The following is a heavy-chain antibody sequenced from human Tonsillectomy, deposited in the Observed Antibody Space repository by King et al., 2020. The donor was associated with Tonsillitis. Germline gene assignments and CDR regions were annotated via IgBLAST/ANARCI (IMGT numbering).Heavy chain of an antibody. CDR2: ISISSSYT. Sequence: VQLVESGGGLVKPGGSQRLSCSASVFTFSDHYMSWIRPAPVKGLEWVSYISISSSYTNYSDSVKCRFTISRDNAKNSLYLQKNSLIAEDTAVYSCASSGPRYCSGGSCYLRYYMDVWGKGTTVTVSS. D-gene: IGHD2-15*01. CDR1: VFTFSDHY. V-gene: IGHV3-11*05. CDR3: ASSGPRYCSGGSCYLRYYMDV. J-gene: IGHJ6*03.